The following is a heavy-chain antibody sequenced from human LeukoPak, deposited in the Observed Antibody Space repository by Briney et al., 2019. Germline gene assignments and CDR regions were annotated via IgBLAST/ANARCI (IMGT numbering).Heavy chain of an antibody. CDR2: INYSGST. V-gene: IGHV4-34*01. CDR1: GGSFSGYY. D-gene: IGHD1-26*01. Sequence: PSETLSLTCAVYGGSFSGYYWSWIRQPPGKGLEWIGEINYSGSTNYNPSLKSRVTISVDTSKNQFSLKLSSVTAADTAVYYCARVWWELLVFDYWGQGTLVTVSS. J-gene: IGHJ4*02. CDR3: ARVWWELLVFDY.